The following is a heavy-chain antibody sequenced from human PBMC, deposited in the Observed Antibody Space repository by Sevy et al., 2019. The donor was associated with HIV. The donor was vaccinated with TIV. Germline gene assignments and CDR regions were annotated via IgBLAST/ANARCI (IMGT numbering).Heavy chain of an antibody. CDR3: ARDLPPSATTVAHFDN. J-gene: IGHJ4*02. CDR1: GFIFSSYE. CDR2: ISNSGSAL. V-gene: IGHV3-48*03. D-gene: IGHD4-4*01. Sequence: GGSLRLSCAASGFIFSSYEMNWVRQAPGKGLEWISYISNSGSALYYSDSVKGRFTISRNNAKNSLDLQMNSLRAEDTAVYYCARDLPPSATTVAHFDNWGQGTLVTVSS.